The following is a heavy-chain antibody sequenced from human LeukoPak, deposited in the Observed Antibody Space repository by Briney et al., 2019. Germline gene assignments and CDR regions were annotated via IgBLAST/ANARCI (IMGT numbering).Heavy chain of an antibody. Sequence: SETLSLTCTVSGGSISSSSYYWGWIRQPPGKGLEWIGSIYYSGSTYYNPPLKSRVTISVDTSKNQFSLKLSSVTAADTAVYYCAGRSSPYCSSTGCYGYYYYGMDVWGQGTTVTVSS. J-gene: IGHJ6*02. CDR1: GGSISSSSYY. CDR2: IYYSGST. V-gene: IGHV4-39*07. CDR3: AGRSSPYCSSTGCYGYYYYGMDV. D-gene: IGHD2-2*01.